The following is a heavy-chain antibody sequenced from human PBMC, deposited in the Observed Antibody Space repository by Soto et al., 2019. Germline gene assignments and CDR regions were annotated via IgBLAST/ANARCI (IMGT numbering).Heavy chain of an antibody. V-gene: IGHV1-69*13. D-gene: IGHD3-10*01. CDR2: IIPIFGTA. CDR1: GGTFSSYA. CDR3: ARYITMVRGVRKDYYYYGMDV. Sequence: SVKVSCKASGGTFSSYAISWVRQAPGQGLEWMGGIIPIFGTANYAQKFQGRVTITADESTSTAYMELSSLRSEDTAVYYCARYITMVRGVRKDYYYYGMDVWGQGTMVTVSS. J-gene: IGHJ6*02.